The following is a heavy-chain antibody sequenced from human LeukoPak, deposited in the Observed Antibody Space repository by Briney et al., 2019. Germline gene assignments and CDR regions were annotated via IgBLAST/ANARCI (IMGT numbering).Heavy chain of an antibody. CDR1: GFTFSSYD. V-gene: IGHV3-7*01. Sequence: PGGSLRLSCAASGFTFSSYDMNWVRQAPGKGLEWVANIKQDGSEKYYVDSVKGRFTISRDNVKNSLYLQMSSLRAEDTAVYYCARDESLRYFDWLSLDYWGQGTLVTVSS. CDR2: IKQDGSEK. D-gene: IGHD3-9*01. CDR3: ARDESLRYFDWLSLDY. J-gene: IGHJ4*02.